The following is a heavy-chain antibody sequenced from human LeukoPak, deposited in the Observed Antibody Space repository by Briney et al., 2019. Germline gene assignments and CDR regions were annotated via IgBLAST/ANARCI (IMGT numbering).Heavy chain of an antibody. V-gene: IGHV1-69*04. CDR3: ARGLWGYYYDSSGYYPPEYFQH. D-gene: IGHD3-22*01. CDR2: IIPILGIA. CDR1: GGTFSSYA. J-gene: IGHJ1*01. Sequence: SVKVSCKASGGTFSSYAISWVRQAPGQGLEWMGRIIPILGIANYAQKFQGRVTITEDKSTSTAYMELSSLRSEDTAVYYCARGLWGYYYDSSGYYPPEYFQHWGQGTLVTVSS.